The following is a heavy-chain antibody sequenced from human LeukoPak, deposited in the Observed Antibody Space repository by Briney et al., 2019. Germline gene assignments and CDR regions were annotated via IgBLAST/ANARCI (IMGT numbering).Heavy chain of an antibody. D-gene: IGHD5-18*01. CDR2: SSAYNGNT. CDR1: GYKFSSYG. CDR3: ARAGAYIYGFDY. J-gene: IGHJ4*02. V-gene: IGHV1-18*01. Sequence: AAVKVSCRASGYKFSSYGISWVRQAPGQGLEWMGWSSAYNGNTNYAQNFQGRVTMTTDTSTSTAYMELRGLRSHDTAVYYCARAGAYIYGFDYWGQGTLVTVSS.